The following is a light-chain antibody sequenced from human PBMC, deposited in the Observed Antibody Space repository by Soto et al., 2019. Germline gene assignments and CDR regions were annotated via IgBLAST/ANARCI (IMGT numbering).Light chain of an antibody. J-gene: IGKJ1*01. CDR1: QSINSW. Sequence: DVQMTQSPSTLSASVGDRVTITCPASQSINSWLAWYQHKPGKAPKLLIYKASSLESGVPSRFSGSGSGTEFTLTISTLQPEDFASYYCLQYDSHSWTFGQETKVEMK. CDR3: LQYDSHSWT. CDR2: KAS. V-gene: IGKV1-5*03.